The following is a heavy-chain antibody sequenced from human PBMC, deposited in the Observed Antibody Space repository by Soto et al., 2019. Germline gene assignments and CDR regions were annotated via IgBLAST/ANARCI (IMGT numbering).Heavy chain of an antibody. CDR3: ARGGLRGYDHLPYYFYGMDV. CDR2: IIPIFGTA. V-gene: IGHV1-69*12. Sequence: QVQLVQSGAEVKKPGSSVKVSCKASGGTFSSYAISWVRQAPGQGLEWMGGIIPIFGTANYAQKFQGRVTITADESTSTAYMELSSLRSEDTAVYYCARGGLRGYDHLPYYFYGMDVWGQGTTVTVSS. CDR1: GGTFSSYA. J-gene: IGHJ6*02. D-gene: IGHD5-12*01.